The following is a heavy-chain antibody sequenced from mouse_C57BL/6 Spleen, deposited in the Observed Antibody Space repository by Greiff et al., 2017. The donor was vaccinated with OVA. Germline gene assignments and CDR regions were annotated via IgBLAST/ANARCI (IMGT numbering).Heavy chain of an antibody. CDR2: ISYDGSN. V-gene: IGHV3-6*01. CDR1: GYSITSGYY. J-gene: IGHJ2*01. Sequence: EVQLVESGPGLVKPSQSLSLTCSVTGYSITSGYYWNWIRQFPGNKLEWMGYISYDGSNNYNPSLKNRISITRDTSKNQFFLKLNSVTTEDTATYYCARRGSNYGFDYWGQGTTLTVSS. CDR3: ARRGSNYGFDY. D-gene: IGHD2-5*01.